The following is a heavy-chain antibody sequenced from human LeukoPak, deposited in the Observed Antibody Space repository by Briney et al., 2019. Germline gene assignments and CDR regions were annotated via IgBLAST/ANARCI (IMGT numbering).Heavy chain of an antibody. Sequence: GGSLRLSCAASGFTFSSYAMSWVRQAPGEGLEWVSAISGSGGSTYYADSVKGRFTISRDNSKNTLYLQMNSLRAEDTAVYYCAKIDYGDYVGTRDFDYWGQGTLVTVSS. V-gene: IGHV3-23*01. D-gene: IGHD4-17*01. J-gene: IGHJ4*02. CDR2: ISGSGGST. CDR1: GFTFSSYA. CDR3: AKIDYGDYVGTRDFDY.